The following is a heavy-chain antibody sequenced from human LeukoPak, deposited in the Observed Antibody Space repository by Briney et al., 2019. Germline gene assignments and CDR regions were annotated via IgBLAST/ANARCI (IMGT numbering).Heavy chain of an antibody. CDR2: IYSGGDK. V-gene: IGHV3-53*05. CDR1: GFSVSNNY. CDR3: ARDEVPAAILGWFDP. J-gene: IGHJ5*02. D-gene: IGHD2-2*02. Sequence: GGSLRLSCAASGFSVSNNYMSWVRQAPGKGLEWVSLIYSGGDKRYAASVKGRFTISRDNSKNTLYLQMNSLRAEDTAVYYCARDEVPAAILGWFDPWGQGTLVTVSS.